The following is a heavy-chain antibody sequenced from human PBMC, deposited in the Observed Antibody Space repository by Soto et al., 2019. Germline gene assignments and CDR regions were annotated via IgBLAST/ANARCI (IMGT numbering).Heavy chain of an antibody. D-gene: IGHD5-18*01. J-gene: IGHJ4*02. CDR3: AGPRYSSQDY. CDR2: MSGSGDGT. V-gene: IGHV3-23*01. Sequence: GGSLRLSCAPSAFTFSRFALSWVRQAPRKGLEWVSAMSGSGDGTDYGDSVKGWLTISRDNSKNTLYLQMNSVRAEDTAVYFCAGPRYSSQDYWGQGALVTVSS. CDR1: AFTFSRFA.